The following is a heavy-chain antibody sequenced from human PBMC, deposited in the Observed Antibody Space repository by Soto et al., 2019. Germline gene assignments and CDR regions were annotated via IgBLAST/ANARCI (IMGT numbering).Heavy chain of an antibody. D-gene: IGHD3-22*01. CDR3: ARAHHYYDSSGYSSSFDY. CDR1: GFTFSSYA. Sequence: GGSLRLSCAASGFTFSSYAMHWVRQAPGKGLEWVAVISYDGSNKYYADSVKGRFTISRDNSKNTLYLQMNSLRSDDTAVYYCARAHHYYDSSGYSSSFDYWGQGTLVTVSS. CDR2: ISYDGSNK. V-gene: IGHV3-30-3*01. J-gene: IGHJ4*02.